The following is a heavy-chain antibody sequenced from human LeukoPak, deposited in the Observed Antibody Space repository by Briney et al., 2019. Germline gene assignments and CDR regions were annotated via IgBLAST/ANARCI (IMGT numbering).Heavy chain of an antibody. V-gene: IGHV1-3*03. CDR1: GYTFTSYA. J-gene: IGHJ4*02. Sequence: ASVKVSCKASGYTFTSYAIHWVRQAPGQRLEWMGWINAGNGNTHYSQEFQGRVTITRDTSASTVYMELSSLRSEDMAVYCCARGRPGTYFDYWSQGTLVTVSS. CDR2: INAGNGNT. CDR3: ARGRPGTYFDY.